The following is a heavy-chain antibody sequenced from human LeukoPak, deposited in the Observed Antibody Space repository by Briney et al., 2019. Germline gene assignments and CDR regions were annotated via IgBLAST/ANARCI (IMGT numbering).Heavy chain of an antibody. CDR2: ITSSSSYM. Sequence: GDSLRLSCVASGFTFSTYNMNWVRQAPGKGLEWVSSITSSSSYMFYADSVKGRFTISRDNAKNSLYLQMNSLRAEDTAVYYCAELGITMIGGVWGKGTTVTISS. CDR1: GFTFSTYN. D-gene: IGHD3-10*02. J-gene: IGHJ6*04. V-gene: IGHV3-21*01. CDR3: AELGITMIGGV.